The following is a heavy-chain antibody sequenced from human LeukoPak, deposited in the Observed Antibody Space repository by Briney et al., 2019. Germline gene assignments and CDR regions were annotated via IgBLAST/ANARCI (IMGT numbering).Heavy chain of an antibody. Sequence: SGTLSLTCTVSGGSISSYYRSWIRQPAGEGLEWIGRVYSGGRTNYNPSLKSRVTMSVDTSKSQFSLKLSSVTAADTAVYYCAREYYDGSGYPMFDPWGQGTLVTVSS. CDR3: AREYYDGSGYPMFDP. J-gene: IGHJ5*02. V-gene: IGHV4-4*07. D-gene: IGHD3-22*01. CDR1: GGSISSYY. CDR2: VYSGGRT.